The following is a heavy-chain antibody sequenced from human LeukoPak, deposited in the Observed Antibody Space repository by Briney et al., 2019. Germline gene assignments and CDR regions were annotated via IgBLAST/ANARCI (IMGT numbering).Heavy chain of an antibody. V-gene: IGHV4-39*01. Sequence: PSETLSLTCTVSGGSISSSSYYWGWIRQPPGKGLEWIGSIYYSGSTYYNPSLKGRVTISVDTSKNQFSLKLSSVTAADTAVYYCARLSTAKACFDYWGQGTLVTVSS. CDR2: IYYSGST. J-gene: IGHJ4*02. CDR1: GGSISSSSYY. CDR3: ARLSTAKACFDY.